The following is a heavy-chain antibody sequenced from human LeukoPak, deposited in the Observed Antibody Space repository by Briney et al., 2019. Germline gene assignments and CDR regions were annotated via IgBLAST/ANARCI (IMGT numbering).Heavy chain of an antibody. CDR2: IYYTGST. CDR1: GGSISSTSYY. V-gene: IGHV4-39*01. CDR3: ARQAESRIAVAATALYYFDY. J-gene: IGHJ4*02. Sequence: SETLSLTCTVSGGSISSTSYYWGWIRQPPGKGLESIGTIYYTGSTYYNPSLKSRVTISVDRSKNQFSLKLRSVTAADTAVYYCARQAESRIAVAATALYYFDYWGQGTLVTVSS. D-gene: IGHD6-19*01.